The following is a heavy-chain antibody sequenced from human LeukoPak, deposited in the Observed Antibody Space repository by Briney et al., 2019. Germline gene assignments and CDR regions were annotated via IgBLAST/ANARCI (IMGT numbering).Heavy chain of an antibody. Sequence: GGSLRLSCTASGFTFSTNWMAWVREAPGKGLEWVANIKEDGSETYYVDSVKGRFTISRDNAKNSVYLPMSSLRAEDTAVYYCARDPDCTTTSCFDYWGQGTLVTVSS. CDR2: IKEDGSET. J-gene: IGHJ4*02. D-gene: IGHD2-2*01. V-gene: IGHV3-7*03. CDR3: ARDPDCTTTSCFDY. CDR1: GFTFSTNW.